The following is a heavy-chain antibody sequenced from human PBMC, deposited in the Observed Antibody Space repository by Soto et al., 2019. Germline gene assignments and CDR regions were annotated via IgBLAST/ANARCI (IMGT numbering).Heavy chain of an antibody. D-gene: IGHD6-13*01. Sequence: QVQLVQSGAEVKKPGASVKLSCKASGYTFINYYIHWVRQPPGQGIERMGIFNPTSGSTNYAQKFQGRVTLTMDTATRTVYMELSSLRFDDTAVYYCARDLEAGDYWGQGTLVTVSS. CDR1: GYTFINYY. CDR2: FNPTSGST. CDR3: ARDLEAGDY. J-gene: IGHJ4*02. V-gene: IGHV1-46*01.